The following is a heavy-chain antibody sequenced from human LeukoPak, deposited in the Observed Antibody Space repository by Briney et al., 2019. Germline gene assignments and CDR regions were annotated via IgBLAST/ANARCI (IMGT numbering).Heavy chain of an antibody. D-gene: IGHD1-26*01. CDR3: AKSNGIVGATHGFDY. CDR2: ISSSSSEI. V-gene: IGHV3-48*01. CDR1: GFTFSSYS. Sequence: GGSLRLSCAASGFTFSSYSMNWVRQAPGKGLEWVSYISSSSSEIYYADSVKGRFTISRDNSRNTLYLQMNSLRAEDTAVYYCAKSNGIVGATHGFDYWGQGTLVTVSS. J-gene: IGHJ4*02.